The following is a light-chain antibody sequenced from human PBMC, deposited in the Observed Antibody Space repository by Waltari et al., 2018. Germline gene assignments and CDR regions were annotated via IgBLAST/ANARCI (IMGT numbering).Light chain of an antibody. Sequence: QSVLTQSPSASGTPGQRVVLSCSGSSSSIGSNTVNWYQQLPGTAPKLLIYSINQRPSGVPDRFSGSKSGTSASLAISGLQSEDEADYYCAAWDDSLNGYVFGTGTKVTVL. CDR1: SSSIGSNT. CDR3: AAWDDSLNGYV. J-gene: IGLJ1*01. CDR2: SIN. V-gene: IGLV1-44*01.